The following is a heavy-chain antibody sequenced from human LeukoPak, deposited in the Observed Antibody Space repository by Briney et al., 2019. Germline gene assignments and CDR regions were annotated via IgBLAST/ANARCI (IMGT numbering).Heavy chain of an antibody. CDR1: GGSISSYS. J-gene: IGHJ4*02. Sequence: SETLSLTCTVSGGSISSYSWSWIRQPPGKGLEWIGYIYYSGSTNYNPSLKSRVTISVDTSKNQFSLKLSSVTAADTAVYYCARDRNGWDSFDYWGQGTLVTVSS. CDR2: IYYSGST. CDR3: ARDRNGWDSFDY. V-gene: IGHV4-59*01. D-gene: IGHD6-19*01.